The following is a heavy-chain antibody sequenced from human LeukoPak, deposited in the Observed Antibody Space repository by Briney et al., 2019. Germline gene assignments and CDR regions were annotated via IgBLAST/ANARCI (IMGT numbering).Heavy chain of an antibody. CDR1: GGSFSGYY. Sequence: SETLSLTCAVYGGSFSGYYWSWIRQPPGKGLEWIGEINHSGSTNYNPSLKSRVTISVDTSKNQLSLKLSSVTAADTAVYYCARAGDRYYYYGMDVWGQGTTVTVSS. CDR3: ARAGDRYYYYGMDV. V-gene: IGHV4-34*01. D-gene: IGHD7-27*01. J-gene: IGHJ6*02. CDR2: INHSGST.